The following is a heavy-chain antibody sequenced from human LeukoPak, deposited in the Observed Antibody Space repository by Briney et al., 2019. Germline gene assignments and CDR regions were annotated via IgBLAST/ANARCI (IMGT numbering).Heavy chain of an antibody. CDR3: ARSYGYFDY. D-gene: IGHD3-10*01. J-gene: IGHJ4*02. CDR2: ISASSTTI. Sequence: GGSLRLSCAASGFTFSSYSMNWVRQAPGKGLEWVSYISASSTTIYYADSVKGRFTNSRDNAKNSLFLQMNSLKDEDTAVYYCARSYGYFDYWGQGTLVTVSS. CDR1: GFTFSSYS. V-gene: IGHV3-48*02.